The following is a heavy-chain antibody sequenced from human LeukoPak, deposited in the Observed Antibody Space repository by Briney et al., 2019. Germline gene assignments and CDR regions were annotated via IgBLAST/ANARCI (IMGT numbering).Heavy chain of an antibody. D-gene: IGHD6-19*01. Sequence: SETLSLTCTVSGGSISSYYWSWIRQPPGKGLEWIGYIYTSGSTNYNPSLKSRVTISVDTSKNQFSLKLSSVTAADTAVYYCAREAGYNSGWYNYYYYMDVWGKGTTVTVSS. CDR2: IYTSGST. CDR1: GGSISSYY. V-gene: IGHV4-4*09. CDR3: AREAGYNSGWYNYYYYMDV. J-gene: IGHJ6*03.